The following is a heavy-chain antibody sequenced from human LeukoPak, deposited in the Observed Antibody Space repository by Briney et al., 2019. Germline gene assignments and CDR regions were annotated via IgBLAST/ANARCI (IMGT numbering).Heavy chain of an antibody. CDR3: ARDNGWELLIAFDI. V-gene: IGHV4-34*01. Sequence: SETLSLTCAVYGGSFSGYYWSWIRQPPGKGLEWIGEINHSGSTNYNPSLKSRVTISVDTSKNQFSLKLSSVTAADTAVYYCARDNGWELLIAFDIWGQGTMVTVSS. CDR1: GGSFSGYY. CDR2: INHSGST. J-gene: IGHJ3*02. D-gene: IGHD1-26*01.